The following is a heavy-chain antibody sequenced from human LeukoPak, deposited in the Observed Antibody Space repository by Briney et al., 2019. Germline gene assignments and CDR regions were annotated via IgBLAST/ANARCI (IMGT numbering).Heavy chain of an antibody. V-gene: IGHV4-34*01. J-gene: IGHJ4*02. D-gene: IGHD1-26*01. CDR1: GASFSDYY. CDR2: INHSGST. Sequence: SETLSLTCAVHGASFSDYYWSWIRQSPGKGLEGMGEINHSGSTNDNPSLKRRVTISVDKSKNQFSLKVRSVTAADTAVYYCARVRVAVGPDHWGQGTLVTVSS. CDR3: ARVRVAVGPDH.